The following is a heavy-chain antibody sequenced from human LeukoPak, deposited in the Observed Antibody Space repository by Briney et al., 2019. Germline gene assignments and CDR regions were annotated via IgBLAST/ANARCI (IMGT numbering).Heavy chain of an antibody. Sequence: GGSLRLSCAASGFIFSDHCMNWVRQAPGKGLEWVSYINRAGTTSFYADSVKGRFTVSRDNAKNSLYLEVTNLRAEDTGLYYCAXGPAAXXWXFDFWGRGTLVTVS. V-gene: IGHV3-11*01. D-gene: IGHD2-2*01. CDR2: INRAGTTS. J-gene: IGHJ2*01. CDR3: AXGPAAXXWXFDF. CDR1: GFIFSDHC.